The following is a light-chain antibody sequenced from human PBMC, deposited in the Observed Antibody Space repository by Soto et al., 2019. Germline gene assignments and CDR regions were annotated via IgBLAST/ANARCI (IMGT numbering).Light chain of an antibody. V-gene: IGKV3-20*01. J-gene: IGKJ1*01. Sequence: EIEMTQSPATLSLSPGERATLSCRASETVTGKYLAWYQQKAGQAPRLLIFAASNRATGIPDRFSGSGSGTDFTLTISRLEPEDFAVYFCQQYSSPPQTFGQGTKVDIK. CDR2: AAS. CDR3: QQYSSPPQT. CDR1: ETVTGKY.